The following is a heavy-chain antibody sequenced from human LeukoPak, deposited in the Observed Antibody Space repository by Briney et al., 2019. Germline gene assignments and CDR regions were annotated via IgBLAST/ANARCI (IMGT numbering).Heavy chain of an antibody. V-gene: IGHV1-3*03. CDR3: ARGRGTSGSNRDFYYYYYMDV. CDR1: GYTFTSYA. Sequence: ASVKVSCKASGYTFTSYAMHWVRQAPGQRLEWMGWINAGHGNTKYSQEFQGRVTITRDTSASTAYMELSSLRHDDLAVYYCARGRGTSGSNRDFYYYYYMDVWGKGTTVTVSS. D-gene: IGHD2-15*01. J-gene: IGHJ6*03. CDR2: INAGHGNT.